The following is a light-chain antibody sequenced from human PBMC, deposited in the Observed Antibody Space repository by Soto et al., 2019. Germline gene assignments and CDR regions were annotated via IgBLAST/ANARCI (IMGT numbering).Light chain of an antibody. Sequence: LTQPPSASGTPGQRVTISCSGSGSSIGTNTVNWFRQLPGTAPKLLIYGDNQRPSGVPDRFSGSKSGTSASLAISGLQSEDEAEYYCAAWDGSLNNVLFGGGTKLTVL. CDR2: GDN. J-gene: IGLJ2*01. CDR1: GSSIGTNT. CDR3: AAWDGSLNNVL. V-gene: IGLV1-44*01.